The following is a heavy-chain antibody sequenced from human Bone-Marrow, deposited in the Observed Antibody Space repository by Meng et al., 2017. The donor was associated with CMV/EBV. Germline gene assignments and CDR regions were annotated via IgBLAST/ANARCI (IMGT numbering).Heavy chain of an antibody. D-gene: IGHD2-2*01. V-gene: IGHV3-30*14. J-gene: IGHJ6*02. Sequence: GESLKISCAASGFIFSSYSMHWVRQAPGKGLEWVAVISFDGSNKYYADSVKGRFTISRDNPKNTLYLQMNSLRAEDTAVYYCARRIDDRIVVVPGSYGMDVWGQGTTVTVSS. CDR1: GFIFSSYS. CDR2: ISFDGSNK. CDR3: ARRIDDRIVVVPGSYGMDV.